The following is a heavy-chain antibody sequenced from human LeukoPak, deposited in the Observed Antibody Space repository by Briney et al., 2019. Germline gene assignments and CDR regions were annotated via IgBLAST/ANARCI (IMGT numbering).Heavy chain of an antibody. D-gene: IGHD5-12*01. J-gene: IGHJ3*02. Sequence: ESLKISCKGSGYSFTSYWIGWVRQMPGKGLEWMGIIYPGDSDTRYGPSFQGQVTISADKSISTAYLQWSNLKASDTAMYYCARVSRYSGYEGDAFDIWGQGTTVTASS. CDR2: IYPGDSDT. CDR3: ARVSRYSGYEGDAFDI. V-gene: IGHV5-51*01. CDR1: GYSFTSYW.